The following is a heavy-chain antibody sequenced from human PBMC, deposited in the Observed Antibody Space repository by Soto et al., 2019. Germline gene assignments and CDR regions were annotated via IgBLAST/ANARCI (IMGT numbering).Heavy chain of an antibody. J-gene: IGHJ4*02. CDR2: IYYSGST. D-gene: IGHD6-19*01. CDR3: ARGAQWLVPYYFDY. V-gene: IGHV4-59*01. Sequence: KTSETLSLTCTVSGGSISSYYWSWIRQPPGKGLEWIGYIYYSGSTNYNPSLKSRVTISVDTSKNQFSLKLSSVTAADTAVYYCARGAQWLVPYYFDYWGQGTLVTVSS. CDR1: GGSISSYY.